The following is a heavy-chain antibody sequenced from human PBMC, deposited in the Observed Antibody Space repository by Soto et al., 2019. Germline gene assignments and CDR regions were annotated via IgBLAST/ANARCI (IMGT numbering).Heavy chain of an antibody. V-gene: IGHV3-30*18. D-gene: IGHD2-15*01. J-gene: IGHJ6*02. CDR2: ISYDGSNK. CDR3: AKVYDNYSRSYNYYGMDV. Sequence: GGSLRLSCAASGFTFSSYGMHWVRQAPGKGLEWVAVISYDGSNKYYADSVKGRFTISRDNSKNTLYLQMKSLRAEDTAVYYCAKVYDNYSRSYNYYGMDVWGQGTTVTVSS. CDR1: GFTFSSYG.